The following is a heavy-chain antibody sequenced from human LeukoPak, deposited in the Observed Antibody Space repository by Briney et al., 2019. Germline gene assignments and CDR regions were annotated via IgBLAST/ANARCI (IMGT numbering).Heavy chain of an antibody. CDR3: AKKPAGFDP. CDR2: IDGSGGFT. J-gene: IGHJ5*02. Sequence: GGSLRLSCAASGFTFSSDAMTWVRQAPGKGLEWVSSIDGSGGFTYYADSVKGRFTISRDNSKNTLYLQMNSLRAEDTAIYYCAKKPAGFDPWGQGTLVTVSS. CDR1: GFTFSSDA. V-gene: IGHV3-23*01. D-gene: IGHD1-14*01.